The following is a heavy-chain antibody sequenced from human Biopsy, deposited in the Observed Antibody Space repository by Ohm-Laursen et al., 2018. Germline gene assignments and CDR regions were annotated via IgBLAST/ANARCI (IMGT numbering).Heavy chain of an antibody. CDR2: IYYSGST. D-gene: IGHD2/OR15-2a*01. Sequence: GTLSLTCTVSGGSISSDYWSWIRQTPGKGLEWIGYIYYSGSTNYNPSLKGRVTISVDTSKNQFSLRLDSVTAADTAVYYCARATNSTGWPYYYFYGMDVWGQGTTVTVSS. V-gene: IGHV4-59*01. J-gene: IGHJ6*02. CDR1: GGSISSDY. CDR3: ARATNSTGWPYYYFYGMDV.